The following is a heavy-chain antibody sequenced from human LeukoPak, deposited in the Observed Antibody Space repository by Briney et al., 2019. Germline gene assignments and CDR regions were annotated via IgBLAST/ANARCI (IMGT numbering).Heavy chain of an antibody. CDR2: IYAGNGNT. D-gene: IGHD1-26*01. Sequence: ASVKVSCKASGYTFTSYAMHWVRQAPGQRLEWMGWIYAGNGNTKYSQKFQGRVTITRDTSASTAYMELSSLRSEDTAVYYCARALGRIVGATIPNYWGQGTLVTVSS. V-gene: IGHV1-3*01. CDR1: GYTFTSYA. J-gene: IGHJ4*02. CDR3: ARALGRIVGATIPNY.